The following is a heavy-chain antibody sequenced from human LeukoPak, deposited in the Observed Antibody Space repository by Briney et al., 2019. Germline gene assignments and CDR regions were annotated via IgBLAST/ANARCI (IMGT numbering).Heavy chain of an antibody. D-gene: IGHD3-22*01. V-gene: IGHV3-23*01. J-gene: IGHJ4*02. Sequence: GGSLRLSCAASGFTFSSYSMNWVRQAPGKGLEWVSSISGSGGRTFLAVSAEGRFAISRDNSKNTLYLQMNSLRAEDTAVYYCAKFDDTSGYSRFDYWGQGTLVTVSS. CDR3: AKFDDTSGYSRFDY. CDR2: ISGSGGRT. CDR1: GFTFSSYS.